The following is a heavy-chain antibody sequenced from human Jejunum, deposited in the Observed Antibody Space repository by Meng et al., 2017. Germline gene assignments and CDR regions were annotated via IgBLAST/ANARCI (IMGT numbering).Heavy chain of an antibody. CDR2: IHHTGNI. J-gene: IGHJ5*02. CDR3: ARDLLGPAIAATGWFDP. CDR1: GASLSDNNW. D-gene: IGHD6-13*01. Sequence: GPGLVRPSWRLSLTWAVSGASLSDNNWWSWVRQAPGKGLEWIGEIHHTGNINYNPSLKSRVTMSLDKPKNQFSLEVTSVTAADTAVYYCARDLLGPAIAATGWFDPCGQGTLVTVSS. V-gene: IGHV4-4*02.